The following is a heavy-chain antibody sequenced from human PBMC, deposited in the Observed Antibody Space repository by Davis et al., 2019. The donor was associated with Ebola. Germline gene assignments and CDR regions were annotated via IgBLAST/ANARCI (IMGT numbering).Heavy chain of an antibody. CDR3: ARIPDSSGYNYYFDY. CDR2: IYWDDDK. V-gene: IGHV2-5*02. CDR1: GFSLSTSGVG. D-gene: IGHD3-22*01. J-gene: IGHJ4*02. Sequence: SGPTLVKPTQTLTLTCTFSGFSLSTSGVGVGWVRQPPGKALEWLALIYWDDDKRYSPSLKSRLTITKDTSKNQVVLTMTNMDPVDTATYYCARIPDSSGYNYYFDYWGQGTLVTVSS.